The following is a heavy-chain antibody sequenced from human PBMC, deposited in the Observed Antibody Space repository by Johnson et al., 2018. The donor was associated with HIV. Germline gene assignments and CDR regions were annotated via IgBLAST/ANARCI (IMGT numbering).Heavy chain of an antibody. D-gene: IGHD3-10*01. CDR2: IRYDGSNK. CDR3: AKGGLWFGESIDAFDI. Sequence: QVHLVESGGGVVQPGGSLRLSCAASGFTFSSYGMHWVRQAPGKGLEWVAFIRYDGSNKYYADSVKGRFTISRDNSKNTLYLQMNSLRAEDTAVYYCAKGGLWFGESIDAFDIWGQGTMVTVSS. V-gene: IGHV3-30*02. J-gene: IGHJ3*02. CDR1: GFTFSSYG.